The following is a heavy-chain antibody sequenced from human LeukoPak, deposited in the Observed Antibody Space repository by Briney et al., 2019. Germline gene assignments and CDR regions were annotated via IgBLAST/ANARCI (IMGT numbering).Heavy chain of an antibody. D-gene: IGHD2-21*02. J-gene: IGHJ4*02. V-gene: IGHV3-7*01. Sequence: GGSLRLSCAASGFTFSSYWMSWVRQAPGKGLEWVANIRQDGSEKYYVDSVKGRFTISRDNAKNSLYLQMNSLRAEDTAVYYCASDRTPYCGGDCYFDYWGQGTLVTVSS. CDR2: IRQDGSEK. CDR1: GFTFSSYW. CDR3: ASDRTPYCGGDCYFDY.